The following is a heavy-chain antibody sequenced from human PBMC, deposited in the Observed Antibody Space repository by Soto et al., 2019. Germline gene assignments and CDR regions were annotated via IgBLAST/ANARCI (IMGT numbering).Heavy chain of an antibody. CDR2: ISGSGGST. Sequence: GGSLRLSCAASGFTFSSYAMSWVRQAPGKGLEWVSAISGSGGSTYYADSVKGRFTISRDNSKNTLYLQMNSLRAEDTAVYYCAKARPSIAARPYFSRTKDYYYMDVWGKGTTVTVSS. V-gene: IGHV3-23*01. J-gene: IGHJ6*03. CDR1: GFTFSSYA. D-gene: IGHD6-6*01. CDR3: AKARPSIAARPYFSRTKDYYYMDV.